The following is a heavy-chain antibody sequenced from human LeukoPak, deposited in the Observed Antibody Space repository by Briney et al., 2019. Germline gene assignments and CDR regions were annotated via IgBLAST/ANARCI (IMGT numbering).Heavy chain of an antibody. CDR1: GYTFTSYD. CDR2: MNPNSGNT. D-gene: IGHD5-24*01. V-gene: IGHV1-8*02. Sequence: ASVKVSCKASGYTFTSYDINWVRQATGQGLKWMGWMNPNSGNTGFAQKFQDRVSMTRDTSINTAYMELTSLRSGDTAVYYCARATPGGLHGYSFDYWGQGTVVTVYS. J-gene: IGHJ4*02. CDR3: ARATPGGLHGYSFDY.